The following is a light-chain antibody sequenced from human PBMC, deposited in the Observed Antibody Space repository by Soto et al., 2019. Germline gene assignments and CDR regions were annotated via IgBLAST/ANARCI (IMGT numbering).Light chain of an antibody. CDR1: LGIYNY. CDR3: QRDNSFPNP. CDR2: AGS. V-gene: IGKV1-27*01. J-gene: IGKJ1*01. Sequence: TQSSSSLSASIGDTVNITCRTRLGIYNYLAWYQRKAGQVPKLLVNAGSSLQSGVPSRFSGSGSGTDFTLTISILQPEDFATCYSQRDNSFPNPFGQG.